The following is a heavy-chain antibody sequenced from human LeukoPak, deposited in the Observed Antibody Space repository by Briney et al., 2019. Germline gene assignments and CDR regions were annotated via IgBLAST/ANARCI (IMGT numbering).Heavy chain of an antibody. J-gene: IGHJ4*02. V-gene: IGHV1-69*05. CDR1: GVTFSSYA. CDR3: ASVIVVVPAAARFDTEYYFDY. Sequence: SVKLSCKASGVTFSSYAISWVRQAPGQGLEWMGGIIPIFGTANYAQKFQGRVTITTDESTSTAYMELSSLRSEDTAVYYCASVIVVVPAAARFDTEYYFDYWGQGTLVTVSS. CDR2: IIPIFGTA. D-gene: IGHD2-2*01.